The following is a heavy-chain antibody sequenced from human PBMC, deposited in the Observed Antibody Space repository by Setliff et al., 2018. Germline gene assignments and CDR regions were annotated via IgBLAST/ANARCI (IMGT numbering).Heavy chain of an antibody. CDR2: IYPGDSDT. V-gene: IGHV5-51*01. Sequence: PGESLKISCKASGYSFTTNWIGWVRQMPGKGLEWMGIIYPGDSDTIYSPSFQGQVTISVDKSISTAYLQWSSLKASDTAIYYCARQGDYDRVDPWGQGTLVTVSS. CDR1: GYSFTTNW. J-gene: IGHJ5*02. D-gene: IGHD4-17*01. CDR3: ARQGDYDRVDP.